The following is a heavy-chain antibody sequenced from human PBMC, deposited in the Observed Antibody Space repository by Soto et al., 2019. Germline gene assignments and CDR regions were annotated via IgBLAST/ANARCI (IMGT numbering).Heavy chain of an antibody. J-gene: IGHJ5*02. CDR3: ARAPHNPFSGWSRSGENWCDP. Sequence: QVQLVQSGAAVKKPGASVKVSCKASGYTFTSYGISWVRQAPGQGLEWMGWISAYNGNTHYAQKLQGRVTMTTDTSTSTAYMELRSLRSDDTAVYYCARAPHNPFSGWSRSGENWCDPWGQGTLVTVSS. D-gene: IGHD6-19*01. CDR1: GYTFTSYG. CDR2: ISAYNGNT. V-gene: IGHV1-18*01.